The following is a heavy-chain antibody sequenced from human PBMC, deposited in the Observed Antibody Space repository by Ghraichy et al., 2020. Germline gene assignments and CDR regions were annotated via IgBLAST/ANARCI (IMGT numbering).Heavy chain of an antibody. Sequence: GGSLRLSCAASGFTFSDYYMSWIRQAPGKGLEWVSYISSSGSTIYYADSVKGRFTISRDNAKNSLYLQMNSLRAEDPAGYYCARDFKGIVVVPQFSSAGGMDVWGQGTTVTVSS. CDR1: GFTFSDYY. J-gene: IGHJ6*02. V-gene: IGHV3-11*01. D-gene: IGHD2-2*01. CDR2: ISSSGSTI. CDR3: ARDFKGIVVVPQFSSAGGMDV.